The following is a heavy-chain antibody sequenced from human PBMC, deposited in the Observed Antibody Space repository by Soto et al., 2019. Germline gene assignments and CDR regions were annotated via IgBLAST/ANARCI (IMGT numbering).Heavy chain of an antibody. Sequence: TSETLSLTCSVSGGSISGSSDYWAWIRQPPGKGLEWIAMIRDSGVTFYNPSLKSRVTISVDASKIQFSLTLTSVTAADTAVYYCARHVPYYDWLDPWGQGILVTVSS. V-gene: IGHV4-39*01. CDR1: GGSISGSSDY. D-gene: IGHD3-3*01. CDR2: IRDSGVT. CDR3: ARHVPYYDWLDP. J-gene: IGHJ5*02.